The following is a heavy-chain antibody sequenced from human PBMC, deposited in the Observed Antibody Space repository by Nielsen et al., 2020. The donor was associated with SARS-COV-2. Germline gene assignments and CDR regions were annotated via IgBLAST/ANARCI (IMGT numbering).Heavy chain of an antibody. CDR1: GGSISSYY. D-gene: IGHD6-13*01. V-gene: IGHV4-59*12. CDR3: ARDKIIAAAGYYYYYGMDV. Sequence: SETLSLTCTVSGGSISSYYWSWIRQPPGKGLEWIGYIYYSGSTNYNPSLKSRVTISVDTSKNQFSLKLSSVIAADTAVYYCARDKIIAAAGYYYYYGMDVWGQGTTVTVSS. CDR2: IYYSGST. J-gene: IGHJ6*02.